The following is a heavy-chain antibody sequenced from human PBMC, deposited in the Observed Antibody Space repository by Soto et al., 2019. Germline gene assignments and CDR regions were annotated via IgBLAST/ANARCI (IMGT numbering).Heavy chain of an antibody. CDR3: ARGGPYYDILTGYYNY. V-gene: IGHV1-18*04. J-gene: IGHJ4*02. D-gene: IGHD3-9*01. CDR1: GYTFTSYG. Sequence: ASVKVSCKASGYTFTSYGISCVRQAPGQVLEWMGWISAYNGNTNYAQKLQGRVTMTTDTSTSTAYMELRSLRSDDTAVYYCARGGPYYDILTGYYNYWGQGTLVTVSS. CDR2: ISAYNGNT.